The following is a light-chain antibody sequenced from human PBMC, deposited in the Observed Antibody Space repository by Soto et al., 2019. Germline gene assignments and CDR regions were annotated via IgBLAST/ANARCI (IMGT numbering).Light chain of an antibody. J-gene: IGKJ1*01. Sequence: DIVVTQSPVSLPVTPGEPASISCRSSQSLLHSNGYNYLDWYLQKPGQSPQLLIYLGSNRASGVPDRFSGSGSGTDFTLKISRVEAEDVGLYYCMQALQAPLTFGQGTKVDIK. CDR2: LGS. V-gene: IGKV2-28*01. CDR1: QSLLHSNGYNY. CDR3: MQALQAPLT.